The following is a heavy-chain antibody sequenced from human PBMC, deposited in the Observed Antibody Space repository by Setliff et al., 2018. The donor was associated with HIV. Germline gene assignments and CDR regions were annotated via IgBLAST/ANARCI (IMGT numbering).Heavy chain of an antibody. Sequence: KPSETLSLTCAVSGGSIDSFSYYWGWIRQTPGKELEWIGNIYHSGSTNYNPSLKSRAAISVDRSKRHFFLKLRSVTAADTAVYYCARQWAERVMDVWGNGTTVTVSS. J-gene: IGHJ6*03. CDR1: GGSIDSFSYY. D-gene: IGHD1-26*01. V-gene: IGHV4-39*01. CDR2: IYHSGST. CDR3: ARQWAERVMDV.